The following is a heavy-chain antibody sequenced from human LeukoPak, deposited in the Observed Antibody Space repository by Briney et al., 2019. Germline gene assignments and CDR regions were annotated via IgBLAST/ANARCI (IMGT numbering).Heavy chain of an antibody. CDR1: GFTFSSYA. Sequence: PGGSLSLSCAASGFTFSSYAMSWVRQAPGKGLEWVSAISGSGGSTYYAASVKGRFTISRDNSKNTLDLQRNSLRADDTAVYYCAKDQVSDYYDSSGRFDLWRRRTVDSVSS. CDR3: AKDQVSDYYDSSGRFDL. J-gene: IGHJ4*02. V-gene: IGHV3-23*01. CDR2: ISGSGGST. D-gene: IGHD3-22*01.